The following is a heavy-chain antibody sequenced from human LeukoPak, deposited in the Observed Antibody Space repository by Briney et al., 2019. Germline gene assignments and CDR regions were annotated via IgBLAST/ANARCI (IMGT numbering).Heavy chain of an antibody. CDR2: INWNGCST. Sequence: GGSLRLSCACSGYIFGDYGVRWVRQARGKGREWVAGINWNGCSTGYAESVRGRCTISRDNAKNALYVETNSLRGEDTPVYYCVRLCRDDYTYGAAYWGQGAQVTVS. J-gene: IGHJ1*01. CDR3: VRLCRDDYTYGAAY. D-gene: IGHD5-24*01. CDR1: GYIFGDYG. V-gene: IGHV3-20*04.